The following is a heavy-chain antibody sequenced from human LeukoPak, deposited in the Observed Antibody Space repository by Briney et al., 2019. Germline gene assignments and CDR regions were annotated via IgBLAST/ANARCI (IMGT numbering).Heavy chain of an antibody. Sequence: ASVKVSCKVSGYTLTELSMHWVRQAPGKGLEWMGGFDPEDGETIYAQKFQGRVTMTEDTSTDTAYMELSSLRSEDTAVYYCARIVVPAGLSYYYYGMDVWGQGTTVTVSS. CDR1: GYTLTELS. V-gene: IGHV1-24*01. D-gene: IGHD2-2*01. CDR3: ARIVVPAGLSYYYYGMDV. J-gene: IGHJ6*02. CDR2: FDPEDGET.